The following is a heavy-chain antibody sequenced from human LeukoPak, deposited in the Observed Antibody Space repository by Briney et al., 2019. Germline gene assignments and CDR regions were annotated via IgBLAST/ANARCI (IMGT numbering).Heavy chain of an antibody. V-gene: IGHV1-18*01. CDR2: ISAYNGNT. CDR1: GYTFTSYG. Sequence: ASVKVSCKASGYTFTSYGISWVRQAPGQGREWMGWISAYNGNTNYAQKLQGRVTMTTDTSTSTAYMELRSLRSDDTAVYYCARDRVGQQLVLQWFDPWGQGTLDTVS. D-gene: IGHD6-13*01. J-gene: IGHJ5*02. CDR3: ARDRVGQQLVLQWFDP.